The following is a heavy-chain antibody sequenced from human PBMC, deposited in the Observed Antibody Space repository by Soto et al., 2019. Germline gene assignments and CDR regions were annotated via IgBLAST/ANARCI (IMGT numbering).Heavy chain of an antibody. CDR3: ARDSGKRWLPLYYYYMDV. Sequence: GGSLRLSCAASGFTFSSYAMHWVRQAPGKGLEYVSAISSNGGSTYYANSVKGRFTISRDNSKNTLYLQMGSLRAEDMAVYYCARDSGKRWLPLYYYYMDVWGKGATVTVSS. D-gene: IGHD5-18*01. J-gene: IGHJ6*03. CDR1: GFTFSSYA. CDR2: ISSNGGST. V-gene: IGHV3-64*01.